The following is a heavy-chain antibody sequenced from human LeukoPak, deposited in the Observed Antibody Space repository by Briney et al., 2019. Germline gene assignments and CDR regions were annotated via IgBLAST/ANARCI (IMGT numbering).Heavy chain of an antibody. D-gene: IGHD2-2*01. CDR1: GFTFSSYG. V-gene: IGHV3-30*02. Sequence: GGSLRLSCAVSGFTFSSYGMHWVRQAPGKGLEWVAFIRYDGSNKYYADSVKGRFTISRDNSKNTLYLQMNSLRAEDTAVYYCGGSAAHYYYMDVWGKGTTVTVSS. CDR2: IRYDGSNK. CDR3: GGSAAHYYYMDV. J-gene: IGHJ6*03.